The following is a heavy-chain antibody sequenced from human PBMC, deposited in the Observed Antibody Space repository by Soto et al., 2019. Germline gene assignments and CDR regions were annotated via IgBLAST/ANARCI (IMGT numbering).Heavy chain of an antibody. D-gene: IGHD6-19*01. CDR3: ARDAGRVSSAVGWFDP. CDR1: GFTFRSYT. Sequence: GGSLRLSCAASGFTFRSYTMNWIRQTPGQGLEWVSGISSNAAYIYYADSVRGRFTISRGNAENFVYLQMSSLRVEETAVYYCARDAGRVSSAVGWFDPWGQGVLVTVSS. J-gene: IGHJ5*02. V-gene: IGHV3-21*06. CDR2: ISSNAAYI.